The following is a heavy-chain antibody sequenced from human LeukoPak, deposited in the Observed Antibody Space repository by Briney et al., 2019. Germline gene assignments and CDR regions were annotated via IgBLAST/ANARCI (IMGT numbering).Heavy chain of an antibody. Sequence: GGSLRLSCAASGFIFDDYAMFWVRQAPGRGLEWVSVIYSGGSTYYADSVKGRFTISRDNSKNTLYLQMNSLRAEDTAVYYCARSRPVGSGYYDYWGQGTLVTVSS. CDR3: ARSRPVGSGYYDY. D-gene: IGHD3-22*01. J-gene: IGHJ4*02. CDR1: GFIFDDYA. CDR2: IYSGGST. V-gene: IGHV3-53*01.